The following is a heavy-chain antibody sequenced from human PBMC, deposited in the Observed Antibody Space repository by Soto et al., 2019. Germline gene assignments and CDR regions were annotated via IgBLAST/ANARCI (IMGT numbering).Heavy chain of an antibody. CDR1: GFTFSSYA. D-gene: IGHD6-19*01. V-gene: IGHV3-30-3*01. CDR3: ARDPTTRAVAGCGDY. CDR2: ISYDGSNK. Sequence: QVQLVESGGGVVQPGRSLRLSCAASGFTFSSYAMHWVRQAPGKGLEWVAVISYDGSNKYYADSVKGRFTISRDNSKNTLYLQMNSLRAEDTAVYYCARDPTTRAVAGCGDYWGQGTLVTVSS. J-gene: IGHJ4*02.